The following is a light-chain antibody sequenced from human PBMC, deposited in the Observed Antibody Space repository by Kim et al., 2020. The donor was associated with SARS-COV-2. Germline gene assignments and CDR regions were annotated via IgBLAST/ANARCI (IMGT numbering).Light chain of an antibody. CDR3: NSRDSNDNVV. Sequence: VALGQTVRITCQGDSLRSYYATWYQQKPGQAPIVVIYCKNNRPSGIPDRFSGSSSGNTASLTITATQAGDEADYYCNSRDSNDNVVFGGGTQLTVL. J-gene: IGLJ2*01. V-gene: IGLV3-19*01. CDR1: SLRSYY. CDR2: CKN.